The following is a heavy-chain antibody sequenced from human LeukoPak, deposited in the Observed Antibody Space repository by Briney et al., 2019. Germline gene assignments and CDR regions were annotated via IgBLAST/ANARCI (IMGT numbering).Heavy chain of an antibody. CDR2: INHSGST. CDR3: ARGRNYYYYYYMDV. D-gene: IGHD1-14*01. Sequence: SETLSLTCAVYGGSFSGYYWSWIRQPPGKGLEWIGEINHSGSTNCNPSLKSRVTISVDTSKNQFSLKLSSVTAADTAVYYCARGRNYYYYYYMDVWGNGTTVTVSS. V-gene: IGHV4-34*01. J-gene: IGHJ6*03. CDR1: GGSFSGYY.